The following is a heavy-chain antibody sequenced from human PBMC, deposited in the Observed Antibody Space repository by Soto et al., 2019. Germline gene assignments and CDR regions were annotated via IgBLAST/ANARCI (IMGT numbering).Heavy chain of an antibody. CDR2: IYYSGST. Sequence: QLQLQESGPGLVKPSETLSLTCTVSGGSISSSSYYWGWIRQPPGKGLEWIGSIYYSGSTYYNPSLKSRVTISVDTSKNQFSLKLSSVTAADTAVYDCARRVGYSSSSGGLLDYWGQGTLVTVSS. CDR1: GGSISSSSYY. V-gene: IGHV4-39*01. J-gene: IGHJ4*02. D-gene: IGHD6-6*01. CDR3: ARRVGYSSSSGGLLDY.